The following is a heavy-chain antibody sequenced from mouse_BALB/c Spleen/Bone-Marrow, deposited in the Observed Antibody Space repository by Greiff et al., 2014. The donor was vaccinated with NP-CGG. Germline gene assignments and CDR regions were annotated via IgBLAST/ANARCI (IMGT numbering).Heavy chain of an antibody. CDR2: IDPANGNT. Sequence: EVQLQQSGAELVKPGASVKLSCTASGFKIKDTYMHWVKQRPEQGLEWIGRIDPANGNTKYDPKFQGKATITADTSSNTAYLQLSSLTSEDTAVYYCASYYYGSSSFAYWGQGTLVTVSA. V-gene: IGHV14-3*02. D-gene: IGHD1-1*01. CDR3: ASYYYGSSSFAY. CDR1: GFKIKDTY. J-gene: IGHJ3*01.